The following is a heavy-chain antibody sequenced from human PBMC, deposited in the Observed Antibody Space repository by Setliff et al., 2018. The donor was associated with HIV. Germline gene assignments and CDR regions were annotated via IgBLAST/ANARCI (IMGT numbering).Heavy chain of an antibody. J-gene: IGHJ2*01. D-gene: IGHD2-21*02. CDR3: ARDVGLCGVDCWPYFYFDL. Sequence: SETLSLTCTVSGGSFSSYSWSWLRQPPGKGLEWIGYIYDSGNIHYNPSLKGRVTISVDMSEDQFSLNLSSMTAADTAVYYCARDVGLCGVDCWPYFYFDLWGRGNLVTVSS. CDR1: GGSFSSYS. CDR2: IYDSGNI. V-gene: IGHV4-59*01.